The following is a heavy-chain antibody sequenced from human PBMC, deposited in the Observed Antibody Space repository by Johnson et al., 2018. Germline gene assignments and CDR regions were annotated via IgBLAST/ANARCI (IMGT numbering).Heavy chain of an antibody. CDR2: ISAGSAST. CDR1: GFSFRTYA. CDR3: VKGASAAGTRGAFEI. J-gene: IGHJ3*02. V-gene: IGHV3-23*04. Sequence: EVQLVESGGGLVQPGGSLTLSCVASGFSFRTYAMNWVRQASGKGLEWVTHISAGSASTHYAGSVKGRFTISRDNSKNILFLQMNSLRAADTAVYYCVKGASAAGTRGAFEIWGQGTMLTVSS. D-gene: IGHD6-13*01.